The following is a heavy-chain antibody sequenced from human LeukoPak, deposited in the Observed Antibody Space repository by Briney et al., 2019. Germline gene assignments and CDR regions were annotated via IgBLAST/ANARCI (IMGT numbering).Heavy chain of an antibody. D-gene: IGHD3-10*01. CDR2: IYPGDSDT. Sequence: GESLKISCKGSGYIFSNYWIGWVRQMPGKGLEWMGIIYPGDSDTRYSPSLQGQVTISADKSISTAYLQWSSLKASDTAMYYCARLAPDHYGSGTYPWYFDLWGRGTLVTVSS. CDR1: GYIFSNYW. CDR3: ARLAPDHYGSGTYPWYFDL. J-gene: IGHJ2*01. V-gene: IGHV5-51*01.